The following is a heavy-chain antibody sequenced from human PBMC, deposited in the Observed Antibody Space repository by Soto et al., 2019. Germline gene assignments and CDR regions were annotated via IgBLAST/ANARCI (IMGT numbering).Heavy chain of an antibody. CDR2: IIPIFGTA. D-gene: IGHD5-18*01. CDR3: ARDRGGYSSRAPEYYFDY. CDR1: GGTFSSYA. V-gene: IGHV1-69*13. Sequence: SVKVSCKASGGTFSSYAISWVRQAPGQGLEWMGGIIPIFGTANYAQKFQGRVTITADESTGTAYMELSSLRSEDTAVYYCARDRGGYSSRAPEYYFDYWGQGTLVTVSS. J-gene: IGHJ4*02.